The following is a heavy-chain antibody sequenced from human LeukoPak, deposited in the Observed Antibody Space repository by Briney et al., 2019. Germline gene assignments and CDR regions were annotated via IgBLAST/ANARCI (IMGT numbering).Heavy chain of an antibody. J-gene: IGHJ6*03. CDR3: ARGGLRGGYSYGYDYYYYMDV. V-gene: IGHV4-34*01. CDR2: INHSGST. Sequence: KPSETLSLTCAVYGGSFSGYYWSWIRQPPEKGLEWIGEINHSGSTNYNPSLKSRVTISVDTSKNQFSLKLSSVTAADTAVYYCARGGLRGGYSYGYDYYYYMDVWGKGTTVTVSS. CDR1: GGSFSGYY. D-gene: IGHD5-18*01.